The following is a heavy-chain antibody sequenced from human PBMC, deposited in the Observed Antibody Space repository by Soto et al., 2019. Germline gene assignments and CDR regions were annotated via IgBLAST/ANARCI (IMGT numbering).Heavy chain of an antibody. V-gene: IGHV1-18*01. J-gene: IGHJ4*02. CDR1: GYMFISYG. CDR2: ISAYNGNT. Sequence: GASVKVSCKASGYMFISYGINWVRQAPGQGLEWMGWISAYNGNTKYAQNLQGRVTMTTDTSTSTANMEMRSLRSDDTAVYYCVRDLDGSGSYYTDYWGPGTLVTVSS. D-gene: IGHD3-10*01. CDR3: VRDLDGSGSYYTDY.